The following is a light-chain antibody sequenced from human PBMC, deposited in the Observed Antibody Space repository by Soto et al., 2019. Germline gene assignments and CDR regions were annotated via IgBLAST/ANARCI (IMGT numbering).Light chain of an antibody. V-gene: IGKV1-39*01. J-gene: IGKJ3*01. CDR1: QSIHLY. CDR3: QQSFSGTSFH. CDR2: GAT. Sequence: DIQMTQSPSSLSSSVGDRVTISCRASQSIHLYWNWYQQKPGKAPNLLIYGATSLHSRIPSRFSADGSGTEFDLTISSLLPEDFATYYCQQSFSGTSFHFGTGTKVYIK.